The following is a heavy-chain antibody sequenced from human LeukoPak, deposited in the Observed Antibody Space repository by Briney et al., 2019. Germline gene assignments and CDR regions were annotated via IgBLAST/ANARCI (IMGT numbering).Heavy chain of an antibody. CDR3: VEDRYYYYGMDV. CDR2: ISAYNGNT. V-gene: IGHV1-18*01. J-gene: IGHJ6*02. CDR1: GYTFTSYG. Sequence: GASVKVSCKASGYTFTSYGISWVRQAPGQGLEWMGWISAYNGNTNYAQKLQGRVTMTTDTSTSTAYMELSRLRSDDTAVYYCVEDRYYYYGMDVWGQGTTVTVSS.